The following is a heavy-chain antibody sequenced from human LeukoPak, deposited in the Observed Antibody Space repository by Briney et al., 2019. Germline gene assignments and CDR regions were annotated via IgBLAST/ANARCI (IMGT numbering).Heavy chain of an antibody. V-gene: IGHV4-59*08. D-gene: IGHD3-3*01. Sequence: NPSETLSLTCTVSGGSISSYYWSWIRQPPGKGLEWIGYIYYSGSTNYNPSPKSRVTISVDTSKNQFSLKLSSVTAADTAVYYCARLTYYDFWSGYPHYYYGMDVWGQGTTVTVSS. CDR1: GGSISSYY. J-gene: IGHJ6*02. CDR2: IYYSGST. CDR3: ARLTYYDFWSGYPHYYYGMDV.